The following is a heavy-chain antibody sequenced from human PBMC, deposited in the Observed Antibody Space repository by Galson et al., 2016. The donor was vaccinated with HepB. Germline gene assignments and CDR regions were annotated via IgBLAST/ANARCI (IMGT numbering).Heavy chain of an antibody. CDR1: GFTFSGYW. Sequence: SLRLSCAASGFTFSGYWMHWVRQVPGKGLVWVSRIKRDGTAATYADSVRGRFTISRDNAKSTLYLQMNNLRVDDTALYYCASGLVSGTKYWGQGTLVTVSS. CDR3: ASGLVSGTKY. D-gene: IGHD2-8*01. J-gene: IGHJ4*02. V-gene: IGHV3-74*01. CDR2: IKRDGTAA.